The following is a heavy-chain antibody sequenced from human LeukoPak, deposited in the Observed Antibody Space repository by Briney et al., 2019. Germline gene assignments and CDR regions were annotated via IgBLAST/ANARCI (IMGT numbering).Heavy chain of an antibody. CDR3: APLCYSSGRNRVY. CDR1: GGSISSSSYY. J-gene: IGHJ4*02. D-gene: IGHD3-22*01. Sequence: PSETLSLTCTVSGGSISSSSYYWGWIRQPPGKGLEWIGSIYYSGSTYYNPSLKSRVTISVDTSKNQFSLKLSSVTAADTAVYYCAPLCYSSGRNRVYWGQGTLVTVSS. CDR2: IYYSGST. V-gene: IGHV4-39*01.